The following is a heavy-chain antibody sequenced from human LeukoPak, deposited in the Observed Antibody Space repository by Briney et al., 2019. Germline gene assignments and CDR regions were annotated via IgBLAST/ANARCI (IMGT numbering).Heavy chain of an antibody. J-gene: IGHJ6*02. CDR3: ARGWFGESHGMDV. D-gene: IGHD3-10*01. CDR2: ISSSSSYI. V-gene: IGHV3-21*01. CDR1: GFTFSSYS. Sequence: GGSLRLSCAASGFTFSSYSMNWVRQAPGKGLEWVSSISSSSSYIYYADSVKGRFTISRDNAKNSLYLQMNSLKAEDTAVYYCARGWFGESHGMDVWGQGTTVTVSS.